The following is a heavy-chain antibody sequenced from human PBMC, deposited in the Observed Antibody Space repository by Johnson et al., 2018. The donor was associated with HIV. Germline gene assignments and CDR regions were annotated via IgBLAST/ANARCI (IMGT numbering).Heavy chain of an antibody. CDR2: ISYDGSNK. D-gene: IGHD5-24*01. CDR3: ARVLGFTIDAFDL. J-gene: IGHJ3*01. V-gene: IGHV3-30*04. Sequence: QVQLVESGGGVVQPGRSLRLSCAASGFTFSNYAMHWVRQAPGKGLEWVAVISYDGSNKYYADSVKGRFTISRDNSKNTLYLQMNSLRAEDTAVYYCARVLGFTIDAFDLWGQGTRVTVSS. CDR1: GFTFSNYA.